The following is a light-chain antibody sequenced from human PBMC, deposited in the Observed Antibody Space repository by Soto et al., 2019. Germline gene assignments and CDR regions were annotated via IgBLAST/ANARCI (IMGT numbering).Light chain of an antibody. CDR3: QQYYATPIT. Sequence: DIVMTQSPDSLAVSLGERATINCKSSQSVLYNSNNKDYLAWYQQKPGQPPKLLIYWASTRESGVPDRFSGSGSGTDFSLTISSLQAEDVAVYYCQQYYATPITFGQGTRLETK. CDR1: QSVLYNSNNKDY. J-gene: IGKJ5*01. V-gene: IGKV4-1*01. CDR2: WAS.